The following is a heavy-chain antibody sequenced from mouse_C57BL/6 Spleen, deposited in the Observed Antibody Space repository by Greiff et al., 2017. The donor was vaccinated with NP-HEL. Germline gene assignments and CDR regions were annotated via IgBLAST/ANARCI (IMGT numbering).Heavy chain of an antibody. CDR3: ARLHGNYVYYAMDY. CDR1: GYTFTSYW. CDR2: IHPNSGST. Sequence: QVQLQQSGAELVKPGASVKLSCKASGYTFTSYWMHWVKQRPGQGLEWIGMIHPNSGSTNYNEKFKSKATLTVDKSSSTAYMQLSSLTSEDSAVYYCARLHGNYVYYAMDYWGQGTSVTVSS. J-gene: IGHJ4*01. D-gene: IGHD2-1*01. V-gene: IGHV1-64*01.